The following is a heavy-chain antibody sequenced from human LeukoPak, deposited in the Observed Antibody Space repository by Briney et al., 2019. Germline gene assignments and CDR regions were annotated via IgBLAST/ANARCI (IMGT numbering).Heavy chain of an antibody. V-gene: IGHV1-18*01. CDR1: GYTFTSYG. D-gene: IGHD2-2*01. CDR2: ISAYNGNT. J-gene: IGHJ6*03. Sequence: ASVEVSCKASGYTFTSYGISWVRRAPGQGLEWMGWISAYNGNTNYAQKLQGRVTMTTDTSTSTAYMELRSLRSDDTAVYYCARDHAPVVPAANYYYYYYMDVWGKGTTVTVSS. CDR3: ARDHAPVVPAANYYYYYYMDV.